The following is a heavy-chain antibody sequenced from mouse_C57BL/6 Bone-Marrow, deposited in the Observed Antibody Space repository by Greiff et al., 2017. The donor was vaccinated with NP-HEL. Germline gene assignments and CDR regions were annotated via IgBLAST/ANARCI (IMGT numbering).Heavy chain of an antibody. CDR3: TREGGIYDFYAMDY. Sequence: EVKLVESGGGLVKPGGSLKLSCAASGFTFSSYAMSWVRQTPEKGLEWVAYISSGGDYIYYADTVKGRFTISRDNARNTLYLQMSSLKSEDTAMYYCTREGGIYDFYAMDYWGQGTSVTVSS. CDR2: ISSGGDYI. V-gene: IGHV5-9-1*02. J-gene: IGHJ4*01. D-gene: IGHD2-3*01. CDR1: GFTFSSYA.